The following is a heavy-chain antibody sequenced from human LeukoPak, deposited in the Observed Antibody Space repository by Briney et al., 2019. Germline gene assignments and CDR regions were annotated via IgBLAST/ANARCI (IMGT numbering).Heavy chain of an antibody. D-gene: IGHD3-22*01. CDR3: ARRGLYDSTGYYSFDY. V-gene: IGHV4-59*08. CDR2: IYYSGIT. CDR1: GDSISSYY. Sequence: PSETLSLTCTVSGDSISSYYWSWIRQPPGMGLEWIGYIYYSGITNYNPSLKSRVSISVDTSKNQFSLKLSSVTAADTAVYYCARRGLYDSTGYYSFDYWGQGSLVTVSS. J-gene: IGHJ4*02.